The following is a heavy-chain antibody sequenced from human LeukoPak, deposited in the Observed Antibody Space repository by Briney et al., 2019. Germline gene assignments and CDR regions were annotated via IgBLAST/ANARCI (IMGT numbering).Heavy chain of an antibody. J-gene: IGHJ4*02. Sequence: SSETLSLTCTVSGVSISSHYWSWLRQPPGKGLEWIGYIYYSGSTNFNPSLKSRVIMSVDTSKNQFSLKLSSVTAADTAVYYCARLRDSSGYYFDYWGQGTLVTVSS. CDR2: IYYSGST. V-gene: IGHV4-59*11. D-gene: IGHD3-22*01. CDR3: ARLRDSSGYYFDY. CDR1: GVSISSHY.